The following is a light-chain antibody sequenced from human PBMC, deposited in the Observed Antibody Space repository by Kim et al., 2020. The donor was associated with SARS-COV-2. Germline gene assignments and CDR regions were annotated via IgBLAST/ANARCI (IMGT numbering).Light chain of an antibody. CDR1: SNNVPTQG. Sequence: QTATLTCTGDSNNVPTQGAAWLHQHQGHPPRLPSYRNNSRPSAISERFSASRSGTTASLTITGLQPEDEADYYCSAWDSSLSTWVFGGGTKLTVL. CDR3: SAWDSSLSTWV. V-gene: IGLV10-54*01. J-gene: IGLJ3*02. CDR2: RNN.